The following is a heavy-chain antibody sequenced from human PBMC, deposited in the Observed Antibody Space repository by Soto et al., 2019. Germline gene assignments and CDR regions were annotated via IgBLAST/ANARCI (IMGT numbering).Heavy chain of an antibody. D-gene: IGHD2-2*01. CDR3: ASDERGYQLLLSFRGMDV. CDR2: INPNSGGT. CDR1: GYTFTGYY. V-gene: IGHV1-2*02. J-gene: IGHJ6*02. Sequence: QVQLVQSGAEVKKPGASVKVSCKASGYTFTGYYMHWGRQAPGQGREWMGWINPNSGGTNYAQKFQGRVTMTRDTSISTAYMELSRLGSDDTAVYYRASDERGYQLLLSFRGMDVWGQGTTVTVSS.